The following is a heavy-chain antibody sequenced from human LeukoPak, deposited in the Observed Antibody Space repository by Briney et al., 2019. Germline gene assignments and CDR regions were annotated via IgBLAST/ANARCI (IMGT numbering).Heavy chain of an antibody. CDR2: INHSGST. J-gene: IGHJ5*02. CDR1: GGSFSGYY. D-gene: IGHD2-2*01. CDR3: ARGSCSSTSCSTLFGYWFDP. Sequence: SETLSLTCAVYGGSFSGYYWSWIRQPPGKGLEWIGEINHSGSTNYNPSLKSRVTISVDTSKNQFSLKLSSVTAADTAVYYCARGSCSSTSCSTLFGYWFDPWGQGNLVTVSS. V-gene: IGHV4-34*01.